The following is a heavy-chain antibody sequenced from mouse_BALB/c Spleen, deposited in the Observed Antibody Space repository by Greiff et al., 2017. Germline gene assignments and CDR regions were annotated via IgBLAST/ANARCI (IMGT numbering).Heavy chain of an antibody. CDR3: TRDEGYGNFVY. CDR1: GFTFSSYT. D-gene: IGHD2-10*02. J-gene: IGHJ2*01. V-gene: IGHV5-6-4*01. CDR2: ISSGGSYT. Sequence: EVQLQESGGGLVKPGGSLKLSCAASGFTFSSYTMSWVRQTPEKRLEWVATISSGGSYTYYPDSVKGRFTISRDNAKNTLYLQMSSLKSEDTAMYYCTRDEGYGNFVYGGQGTTLTVSS.